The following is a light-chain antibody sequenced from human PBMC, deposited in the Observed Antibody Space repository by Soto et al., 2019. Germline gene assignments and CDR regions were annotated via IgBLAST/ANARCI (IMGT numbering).Light chain of an antibody. CDR2: AAS. V-gene: IGKV1-39*01. Sequence: DIQMTQAPSSLSASVGDRVTITCRASQTISTYLNWYQQEPGKAPKLLIYAASSLQSGVTSRFSGSGSGTDFTLTISSLQPEDFAAYYCQQSHGIPYTFGQGTKLEIK. J-gene: IGKJ2*01. CDR3: QQSHGIPYT. CDR1: QTISTY.